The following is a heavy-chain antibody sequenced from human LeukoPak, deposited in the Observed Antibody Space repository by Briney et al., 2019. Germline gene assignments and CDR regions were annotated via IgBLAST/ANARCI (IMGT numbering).Heavy chain of an antibody. J-gene: IGHJ4*02. CDR3: ARHQGYDILAGYYYYFDY. CDR1: GGSFSGYY. Sequence: PSETLSLTCAVYGGSFSGYYWSWIRQPPGKGLEWIGEINHSGSTNYNPSLKSRVTISVDTSKNQFSLKLTSVTAADTAVYYCARHQGYDILAGYYYYFDYWGKGALVTVSS. D-gene: IGHD3-9*01. CDR2: INHSGST. V-gene: IGHV4-34*01.